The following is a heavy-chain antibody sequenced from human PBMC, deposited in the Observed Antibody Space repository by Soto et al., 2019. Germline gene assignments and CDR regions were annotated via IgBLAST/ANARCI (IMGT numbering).Heavy chain of an antibody. CDR1: GYSFTGYF. CDR2: INPNSGDT. CDR3: ARVRTYYASSRSLHY. D-gene: IGHD3-22*01. J-gene: IGHJ4*02. Sequence: ASVKVSCKASGYSFTGYFMHWVRQAPGQGLECMGWINPNSGDTNYVQKFQGRVTMTREMSINTVYMDLRGLTSDDTAVYYCARVRTYYASSRSLHYSGAGTLVTAST. V-gene: IGHV1-2*02.